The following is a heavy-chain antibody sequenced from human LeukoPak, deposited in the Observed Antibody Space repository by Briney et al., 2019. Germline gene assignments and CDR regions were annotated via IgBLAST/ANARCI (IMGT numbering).Heavy chain of an antibody. CDR2: INHSGST. D-gene: IGHD2-15*01. CDR1: GGSISSYY. V-gene: IGHV4-34*01. Sequence: SETLSLTCTVSGGSISSYYWSWIRQPPGKGLEWIGEINHSGSTNYNPSLKSRVTISVDTSKNQFSLKLSSVTAADTAVYYCARGRAATRWFDPWGQGTLVTVSS. J-gene: IGHJ5*02. CDR3: ARGRAATRWFDP.